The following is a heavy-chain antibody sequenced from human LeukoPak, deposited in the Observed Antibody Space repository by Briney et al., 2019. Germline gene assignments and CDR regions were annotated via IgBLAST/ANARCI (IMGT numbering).Heavy chain of an antibody. CDR2: INSSSSII. J-gene: IGHJ6*02. CDR1: GFTFSTYS. D-gene: IGHD3-10*01. V-gene: IGHV3-48*04. CDR3: ARGVKVRGVNYYGMDV. Sequence: GGSLRLSCAASGFTFSTYSMNWVRQAPGKGLEWVSYINSSSSIIFYADSVKGRFTISRDDAKNSLYLQMNSLRAEDTAVYYCARGVKVRGVNYYGMDVWGQGTTVTVSS.